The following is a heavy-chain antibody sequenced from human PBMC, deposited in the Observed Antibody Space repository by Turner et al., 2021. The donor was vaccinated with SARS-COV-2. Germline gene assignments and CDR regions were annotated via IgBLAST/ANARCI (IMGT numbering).Heavy chain of an antibody. D-gene: IGHD3-22*01. CDR3: ARARWHYYDSSGYYPDAFDI. CDR1: GFTFSDYF. V-gene: IGHV3-11*06. J-gene: IGHJ3*02. Sequence: QVQLVESGGGLVKPGGPLRLSCAASGFTFSDYFMSWIRQAPGKGLEWVSYISSSSSYIYYADSVKGRFTISRDNAKNSLYLQMNSLRAEDTAVYYCARARWHYYDSSGYYPDAFDIWGQGTMVTVSS. CDR2: ISSSSSYI.